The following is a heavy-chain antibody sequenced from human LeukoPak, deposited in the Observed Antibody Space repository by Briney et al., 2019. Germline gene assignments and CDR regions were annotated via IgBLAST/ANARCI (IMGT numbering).Heavy chain of an antibody. CDR2: ISYDGSNQ. CDR3: AKDPYGSGSYFPL. Sequence: PGGSLRLSCAASGFTFSNYGMHWVRQAPGKGLEWVSVISYDGSNQYYADSVKGRFTISRDNSKNTLSLQMNSLRAEDTAVYYCAKDPYGSGSYFPLWGQGTLVTVSS. V-gene: IGHV3-30*18. CDR1: GFTFSNYG. D-gene: IGHD3-10*01. J-gene: IGHJ4*02.